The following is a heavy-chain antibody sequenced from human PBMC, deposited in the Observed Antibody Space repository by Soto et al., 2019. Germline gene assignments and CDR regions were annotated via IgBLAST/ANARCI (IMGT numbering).Heavy chain of an antibody. Sequence: QVQLQESGPGLVKPSQTLSITCTVSGGSISTGGYYWTWIRQHPGKGLEWIGYIYYSGSTYYNPSLKSRVTISVDTSKNQFSLKLSSVTAADTAVYYCARGLSVTLFDNWAQGTLVTVSS. CDR3: ARGLSVTLFDN. V-gene: IGHV4-31*03. D-gene: IGHD4-17*01. J-gene: IGHJ4*02. CDR2: IYYSGST. CDR1: GGSISTGGYY.